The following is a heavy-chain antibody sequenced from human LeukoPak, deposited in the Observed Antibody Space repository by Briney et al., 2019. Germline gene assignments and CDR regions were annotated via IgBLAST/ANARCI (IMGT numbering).Heavy chain of an antibody. CDR1: GYTFSGYY. CDR3: ATSISGTTINY. D-gene: IGHD1-7*01. V-gene: IGHV1-2*02. J-gene: IGHJ4*02. CDR2: INPNNGVT. Sequence: ASVKVSCKASGYTFSGYYMHWVRQAPGQGLEWMGWINPNNGVTNYTQKFQGRVTMTRDTSIGTAYMEVSRLRSDDTAVYYCATSISGTTINYWGQGTLVTVSS.